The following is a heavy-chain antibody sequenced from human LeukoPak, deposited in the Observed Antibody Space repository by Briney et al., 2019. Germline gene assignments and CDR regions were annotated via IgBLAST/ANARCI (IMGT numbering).Heavy chain of an antibody. CDR1: GFTFSSYA. Sequence: GGSLRLSCAASGFTFSSYAMSWVRQAPGKGLEWVSYISSGGSTIYYADSVKGRFTISRDNAKNSLYLQMNSLRAEDTAVYYCARDRTMVRGGLDAFDIWGQGTMVTVSS. CDR2: ISSGGSTI. CDR3: ARDRTMVRGGLDAFDI. D-gene: IGHD3-10*01. J-gene: IGHJ3*02. V-gene: IGHV3-48*04.